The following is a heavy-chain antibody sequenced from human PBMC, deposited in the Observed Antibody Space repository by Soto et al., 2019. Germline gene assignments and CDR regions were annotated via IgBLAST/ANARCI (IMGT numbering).Heavy chain of an antibody. D-gene: IGHD2-2*01. CDR3: ARHMPQYRFQDY. CDR1: GYTFTSCG. CDR2: ISAYNGNT. V-gene: IGHV1-18*04. Sequence: ASVKVSCKASGYTFTSCGISWVRQAPGQGLEWMGWISAYNGNTNYAQKLQGRVTMTTDTSTSTAYMELRSLRSDDTAVYYCARHMPQYRFQDYWGQGTLVTVSS. J-gene: IGHJ4*02.